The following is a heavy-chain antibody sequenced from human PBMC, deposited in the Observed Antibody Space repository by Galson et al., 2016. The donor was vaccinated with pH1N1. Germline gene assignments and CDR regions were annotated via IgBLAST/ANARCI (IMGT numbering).Heavy chain of an antibody. CDR3: AKVTTGWPRMDY. Sequence: ETLSLTCTISGGSVSSFFWSWVRQPPGKGLEWIGYVYHSGSTDYNHSLKSRVTISVDTSNNQLSLRLTSVTAADTAVYFCAKVTTGWPRMDYWGQGVLVTVSS. D-gene: IGHD6-19*01. CDR2: VYHSGST. V-gene: IGHV4-59*02. J-gene: IGHJ4*02. CDR1: GGSVSSFF.